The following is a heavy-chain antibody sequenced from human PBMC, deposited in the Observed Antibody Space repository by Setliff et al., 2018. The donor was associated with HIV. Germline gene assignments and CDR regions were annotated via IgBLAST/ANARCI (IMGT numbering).Heavy chain of an antibody. Sequence: PSETLFLTCTVSGGAFNTSSSYWGWIRQPPGKGLEYIGGIFYSGSAYYNPSLKSRVTISVDTSKNQLSLKLSSVTAADTAVYYCARLKLSGVIDYWGQGTLVTVSS. V-gene: IGHV4-39*01. CDR2: IFYSGSA. J-gene: IGHJ4*02. CDR1: GGAFNTSSSY. D-gene: IGHD2-8*01. CDR3: ARLKLSGVIDY.